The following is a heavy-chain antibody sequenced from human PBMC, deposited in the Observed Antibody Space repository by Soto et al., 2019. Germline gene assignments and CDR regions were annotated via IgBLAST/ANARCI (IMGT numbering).Heavy chain of an antibody. CDR3: ASMIGDPVLSFDS. V-gene: IGHV4-59*01. CDR1: GDSISSYY. CDR2: IFYSGST. Sequence: SETLSLTCTVSGDSISSYYWSWIRQPPGKGLEWIGFIFYSGSTSYNPSLKSRVTISIDTSEYQFSLKLNSVTAADTAVYYCASMIGDPVLSFDSWGQGTLVTVSS. D-gene: IGHD3-10*02. J-gene: IGHJ5*01.